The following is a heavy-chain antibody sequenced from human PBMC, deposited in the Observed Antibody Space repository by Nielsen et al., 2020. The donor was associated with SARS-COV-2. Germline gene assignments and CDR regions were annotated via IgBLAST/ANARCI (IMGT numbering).Heavy chain of an antibody. CDR2: INPSDVST. J-gene: IGHJ4*02. CDR3: ATSWYHYPTSGWTPHVVH. Sequence: SVKVSCKASGYTFNKYFVHWVRQAPGQGLDWSVRINPSDVSTTSAEKFQGRFTMTRDTSSSTVYMELSSLRSDDTAVYYCATSWYHYPTSGWTPHVVHWGQGTMVTVSS. CDR1: GYTFNKYF. V-gene: IGHV1-46*02. D-gene: IGHD3-10*01.